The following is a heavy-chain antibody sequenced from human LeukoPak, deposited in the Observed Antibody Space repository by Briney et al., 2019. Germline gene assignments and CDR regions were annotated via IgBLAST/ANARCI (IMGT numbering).Heavy chain of an antibody. CDR3: ARQGDYTYYGMDV. J-gene: IGHJ6*02. Sequence: SETLSLTCAVYGGSFSGYYWSWIRQPPGKGLEWIGEINHSGSTNYNPSLKSRVTISVDTSKNQFSLKLSSVTAADTAVYYCARQGDYTYYGMDVWGQGTTVTVSS. V-gene: IGHV4-34*01. CDR1: GGSFSGYY. CDR2: INHSGST.